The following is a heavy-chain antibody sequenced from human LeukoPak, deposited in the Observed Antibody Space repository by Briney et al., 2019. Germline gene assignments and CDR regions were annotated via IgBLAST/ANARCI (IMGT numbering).Heavy chain of an antibody. D-gene: IGHD1-26*01. CDR3: ARSEWELLGDY. Sequence: PGGALRLSCAASGFTFSSYWMHWVRQAPGKGLVGVSRINTDGSSTSYADSVKGRFTISRDNAKNTLYLQMNSLRAEDTAVYYCARSEWELLGDYWGQGTLVTVSS. V-gene: IGHV3-74*01. CDR2: INTDGSST. J-gene: IGHJ4*02. CDR1: GFTFSSYW.